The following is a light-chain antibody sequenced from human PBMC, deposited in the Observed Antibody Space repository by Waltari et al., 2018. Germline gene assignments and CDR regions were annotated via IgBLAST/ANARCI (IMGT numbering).Light chain of an antibody. Sequence: DIVMTQSPDSLHVSLGERAPINCKSSQSVLYNSNDKNYLDWYQQKPGQPPKLLIYWASTRESGVPDRFSGSGSGTDFTLTISSLQAEDVAVYYCQQYYRSRTFGQGTKVEIK. V-gene: IGKV4-1*01. CDR3: QQYYRSRT. CDR1: QSVLYNSNDKNY. J-gene: IGKJ1*01. CDR2: WAS.